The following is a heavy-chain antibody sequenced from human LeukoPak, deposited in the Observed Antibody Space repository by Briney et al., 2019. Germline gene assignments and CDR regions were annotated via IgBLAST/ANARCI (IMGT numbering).Heavy chain of an antibody. CDR2: IYHSGST. D-gene: IGHD2-2*02. V-gene: IGHV4-30-2*01. CDR3: ARARGYCSSTSCYTGVWFDP. Sequence: PSQTLSLTCAVSGGSISSGGYSWSWIRQPPGKGLEWIGYIYHSGSTYYNPSLKSRVTISVDRSKNQFSLKLSSVTAADTAAYYCARARGYCSSTSCYTGVWFDPWGQGTLVTVSS. CDR1: GGSISSGGYS. J-gene: IGHJ5*02.